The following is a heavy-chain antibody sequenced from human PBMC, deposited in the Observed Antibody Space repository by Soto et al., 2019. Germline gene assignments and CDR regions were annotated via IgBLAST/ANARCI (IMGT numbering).Heavy chain of an antibody. V-gene: IGHV3-21*01. D-gene: IGHD1-26*01. CDR2: ISSSSSYI. Sequence: GGSLRLSCAASGFTFSSYSMNWVRQAPGKGLEWVSSISSSSSYIYYADSVKGRFTISRDNAKNSLYLQMNSLRAEDTAVYYCARDSGSYFGAWGFDYWGQGTLVTVSS. CDR3: ARDSGSYFGAWGFDY. J-gene: IGHJ4*02. CDR1: GFTFSSYS.